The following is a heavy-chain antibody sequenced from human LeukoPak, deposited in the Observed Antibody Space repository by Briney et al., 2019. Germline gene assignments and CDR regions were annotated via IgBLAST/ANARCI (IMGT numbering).Heavy chain of an antibody. J-gene: IGHJ4*02. CDR2: IWHDGNNK. V-gene: IGHV3-30*02. D-gene: IGHD4-17*01. CDR3: VKDRYGDLDY. CDR1: GFTFSMSG. Sequence: GGSLRLSCATSGFTFSMSGMHWVRQAPGKGLEWVGVIWHDGNNKYYADSVEGRFTISRDNSKNTVYLQMNSLRADDTAMYYCVKDRYGDLDYWGQGTLVTVSS.